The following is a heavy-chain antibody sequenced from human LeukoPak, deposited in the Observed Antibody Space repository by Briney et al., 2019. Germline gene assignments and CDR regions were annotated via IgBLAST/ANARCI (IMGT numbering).Heavy chain of an antibody. CDR1: VFTFSNYA. D-gene: IGHD2-21*01. V-gene: IGHV3-23*01. CDR2: LSDNGGSP. J-gene: IGHJ5*01. CDR3: AKDPETYSSRWFDS. Sequence: GGSLRLSRAASVFTFSNYAMSWVRQAPGKGLEWVSSLSDNGGSPYYADSVKGRFTISRDNSKNTLYLHMNSLRVEDTAVYYCAKDPETYSSRWFDSWGQGTLVTVSS.